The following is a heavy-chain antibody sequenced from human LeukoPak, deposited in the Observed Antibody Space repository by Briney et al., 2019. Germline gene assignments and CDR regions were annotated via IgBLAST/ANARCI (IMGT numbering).Heavy chain of an antibody. CDR2: INHSGST. D-gene: IGHD1-26*01. CDR3: ARGRLRATTGFYYFDY. Sequence: PSETLSLTCALYGGSFSVYYWSWIRQPPGKGLEWIGEINHSGSTNYNPSLKSRVTISVDTSKNQFSLKLSSVTAADTAVYYCARGRLRATTGFYYFDYWGQGTLVTVS. J-gene: IGHJ4*02. CDR1: GGSFSVYY. V-gene: IGHV4-34*01.